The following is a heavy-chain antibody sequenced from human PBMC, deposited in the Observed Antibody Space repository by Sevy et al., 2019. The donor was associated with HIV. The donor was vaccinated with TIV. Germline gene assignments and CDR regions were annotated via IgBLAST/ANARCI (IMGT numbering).Heavy chain of an antibody. D-gene: IGHD3-22*01. Sequence: ASVKVSCNASGYTFTSYGISWVRQAPGQGLEWMGWISAYNGNTNYAQKLQGRATMTTDTSTSTADMEQRSLRSDDTAVYYCARALVVITRGDDAFDIWGQGTMVTVSS. CDR1: GYTFTSYG. CDR2: ISAYNGNT. V-gene: IGHV1-18*04. J-gene: IGHJ3*02. CDR3: ARALVVITRGDDAFDI.